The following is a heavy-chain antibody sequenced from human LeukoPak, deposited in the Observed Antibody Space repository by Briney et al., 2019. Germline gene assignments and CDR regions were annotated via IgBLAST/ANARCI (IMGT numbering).Heavy chain of an antibody. J-gene: IGHJ6*02. CDR1: GFTFSSYA. V-gene: IGHV3-30*04. D-gene: IGHD4-23*01. Sequence: GGSLRLSCAASGFTFSSYAMHWVRQAPGKGLEWVAVISYDGSDKYYADSAKGRFTISRDNAKNSLYLQMNSLRAEDTAVYYCARDLTPPSGYYYYYGMDVWGQGTTVTVSS. CDR3: ARDLTPPSGYYYYYGMDV. CDR2: ISYDGSDK.